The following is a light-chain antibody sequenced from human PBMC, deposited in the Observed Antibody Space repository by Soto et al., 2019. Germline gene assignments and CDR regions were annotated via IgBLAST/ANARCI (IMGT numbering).Light chain of an antibody. Sequence: QSVLTQPPSASGSPGQSVTISCTGSNSDVGGYDYVSWYQQHPGKAPKLPIYEVTKRPSGVPDRFSGSKSGNTASLTVSGLQTEDEADYYCSSYAGTSILYVFGGGTKVTVL. J-gene: IGLJ1*01. V-gene: IGLV2-8*01. CDR1: NSDVGGYDY. CDR2: EVT. CDR3: SSYAGTSILYV.